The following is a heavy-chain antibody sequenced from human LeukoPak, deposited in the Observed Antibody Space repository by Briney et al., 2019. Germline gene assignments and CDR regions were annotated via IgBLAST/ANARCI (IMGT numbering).Heavy chain of an antibody. V-gene: IGHV3-53*05. Sequence: GGSLRLSCAASGFIVSSTYMSWARQAPGKGLEWVSLTYSGDRATYADSVKGRFTVSSDNLQNAVYLQMNSLRAEDTAVYYCAKDVTRAAAGQNYWGQGTLVTVSS. D-gene: IGHD6-13*01. J-gene: IGHJ4*02. CDR1: GFIVSSTY. CDR2: TYSGDRA. CDR3: AKDVTRAAAGQNY.